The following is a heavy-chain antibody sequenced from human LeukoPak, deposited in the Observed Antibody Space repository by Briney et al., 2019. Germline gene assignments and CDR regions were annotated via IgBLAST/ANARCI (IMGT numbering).Heavy chain of an antibody. CDR3: AKFPHDNDDYFDY. Sequence: GGSLRLSCAASGFTFSSYAMSWVRQAPGKGLEWVSAISGSGGTTYYADSVKGRFTISRDNSKNTLYLQMNSLRAEDTAVYYCAKFPHDNDDYFDYWGQGTLVTVSS. V-gene: IGHV3-23*01. D-gene: IGHD3-9*01. J-gene: IGHJ4*02. CDR1: GFTFSSYA. CDR2: ISGSGGTT.